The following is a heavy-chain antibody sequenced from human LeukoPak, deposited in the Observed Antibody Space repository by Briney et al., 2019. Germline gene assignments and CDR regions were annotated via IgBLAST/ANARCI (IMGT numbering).Heavy chain of an antibody. CDR3: AREFHP. J-gene: IGHJ5*02. CDR1: GGSISINTYY. CDR2: IYYSGST. V-gene: IGHV4-61*01. Sequence: ETLSLTCSVSGGSISINTYYWSWIRQPPGKGLEWIGQIYYSGSTYYNPSLKSRVTISLDTSKSQFSLKLTSVTAADTAVYYCAREFHPWGQGTLVSVSS.